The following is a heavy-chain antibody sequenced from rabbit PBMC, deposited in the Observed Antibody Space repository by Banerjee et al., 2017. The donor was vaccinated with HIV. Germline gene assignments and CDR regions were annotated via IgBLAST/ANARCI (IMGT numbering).Heavy chain of an antibody. CDR2: IDTDDDST. Sequence: QEQLEESGGDLVKPEGSLTLTCTASGFSFSTSYWICWVRQAPGKGLEWIACIDTDDDSTCYATWAKGRFTISKTSSTTVTLQMTSLTAADTATYFCARGTSSSGFYSGSLNLWGPGTLVTVS. CDR1: GFSFSTSYW. D-gene: IGHD1-1*01. CDR3: ARGTSSSGFYSGSLNL. V-gene: IGHV1S45*01. J-gene: IGHJ4*01.